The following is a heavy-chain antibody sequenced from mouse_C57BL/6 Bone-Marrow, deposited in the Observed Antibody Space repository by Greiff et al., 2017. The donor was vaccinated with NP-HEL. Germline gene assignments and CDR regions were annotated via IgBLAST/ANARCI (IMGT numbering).Heavy chain of an antibody. D-gene: IGHD1-1*01. J-gene: IGHJ2*01. Sequence: EVQRVESGPELVKPGASVKIPCKASGYTFTDYNMDWVKQSHGKSLEWIGDINPNNGGTIYNQKFKGKATLTVDKSSSTAYMELRSLTSEDTAVYYCARSKTTTTTVVAPFDYWGQGTTLTVSS. CDR3: ARSKTTTTTVVAPFDY. CDR2: INPNNGGT. CDR1: GYTFTDYN. V-gene: IGHV1-18*01.